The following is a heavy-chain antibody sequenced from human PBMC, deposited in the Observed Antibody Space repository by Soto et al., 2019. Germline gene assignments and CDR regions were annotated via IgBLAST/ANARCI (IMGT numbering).Heavy chain of an antibody. Sequence: SETLSLTCTVSGGSISSGNYYWSWIRQPPGKGLEWIGFISYSGSTYYSTSLKSRVTISVDTSKNQFSLKLTSVTAADTAVYYCARAEYTGSWTAERDYWGQGTLVTVSS. V-gene: IGHV4-30-4*01. CDR2: ISYSGST. CDR3: ARAEYTGSWTAERDY. CDR1: GGSISSGNYY. J-gene: IGHJ4*02. D-gene: IGHD2-2*02.